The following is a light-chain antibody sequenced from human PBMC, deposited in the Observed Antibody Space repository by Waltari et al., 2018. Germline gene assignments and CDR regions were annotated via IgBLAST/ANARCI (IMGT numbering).Light chain of an antibody. V-gene: IGKV1-5*03. CDR3: QQYDTFMWT. CDR2: KAS. Sequence: DIQMTQSPSTLSASVGDRVTITCRASQSISGWLAWYQQKPGKAPKLLIYKASTLESGVPSRFSGSGSGTEFILTINSLQPDDFATYYCQQYDTFMWTFGQGTKVDI. J-gene: IGKJ1*01. CDR1: QSISGW.